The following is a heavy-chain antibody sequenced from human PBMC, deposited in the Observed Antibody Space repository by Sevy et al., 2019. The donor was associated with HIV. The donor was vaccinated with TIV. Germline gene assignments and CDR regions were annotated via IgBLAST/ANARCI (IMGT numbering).Heavy chain of an antibody. CDR3: ARAGYYDSSGYYSGDYYYGMDV. D-gene: IGHD3-22*01. CDR1: GGSISSYY. CDR2: IYYSGST. J-gene: IGHJ6*02. V-gene: IGHV4-59*01. Sequence: SETLSLTCTVSGGSISSYYWSWIRQPPGKGLEWIGYIYYSGSTNYNPSLKSRVTISVDTSKNQFSLKLCSVTAADTAVYYCARAGYYDSSGYYSGDYYYGMDVWGQGTTVTVSS.